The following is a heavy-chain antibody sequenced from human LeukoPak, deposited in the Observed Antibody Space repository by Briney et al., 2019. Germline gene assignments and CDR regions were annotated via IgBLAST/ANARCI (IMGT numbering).Heavy chain of an antibody. CDR2: ISSSSSYI. D-gene: IGHD2-15*01. J-gene: IGHJ3*02. CDR1: GFTFSNAY. Sequence: GGSLRLSCAASGFTFSNAYMNWVRQAPGKGLEWVSSISSSSSYIYYADSVKGRFTISRDNAKNSLYLQMNSLRAEDTAVYYCASTSGMDDAFDIWGQGTMVTVSS. V-gene: IGHV3-21*01. CDR3: ASTSGMDDAFDI.